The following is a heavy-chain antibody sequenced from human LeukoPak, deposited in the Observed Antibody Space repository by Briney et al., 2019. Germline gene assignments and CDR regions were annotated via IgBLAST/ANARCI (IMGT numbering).Heavy chain of an antibody. J-gene: IGHJ1*01. CDR1: GYTFTGYY. CDR2: INPNSGGT. V-gene: IGHV1-2*02. Sequence: ASVTVSCKASGYTFTGYYIHWVRQAPGQGLDWMGWINPNSGGTNYQGRVTMTRDTSISTAYMELSRLRADDTAVYYCARGSFSADAPLVLDYFHHWGQGTLVTDSS. CDR3: ARGSFSADAPLVLDYFHH. D-gene: IGHD5-18*01.